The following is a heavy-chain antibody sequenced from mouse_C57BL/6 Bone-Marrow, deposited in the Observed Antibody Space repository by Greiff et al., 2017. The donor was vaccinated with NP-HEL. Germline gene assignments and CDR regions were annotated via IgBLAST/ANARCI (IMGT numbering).Heavy chain of an antibody. CDR3: SYYYGSRPLDY. D-gene: IGHD1-1*01. V-gene: IGHV1-82*01. Sequence: QVQLQQSGPELVKPGASVKISCKASGYAFSSSWMNWVKQRPGKGLEWIGRIYPGDGDTNYNGKFKGKATLTADKSSSTAYMQLSSLTSEDSAVYFCSYYYGSRPLDYWGQGTTLTVSS. CDR1: GYAFSSSW. CDR2: IYPGDGDT. J-gene: IGHJ2*01.